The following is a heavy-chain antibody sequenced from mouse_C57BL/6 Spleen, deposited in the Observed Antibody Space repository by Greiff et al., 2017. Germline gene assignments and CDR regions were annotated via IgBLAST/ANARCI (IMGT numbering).Heavy chain of an antibody. CDR2: INPSNGGT. Sequence: QVQLQQPGTELVKPGASVKLSCKASGYTFTSYWMHWVKQRPGQGLEWIGNINPSNGGTNYNEKFKSKATLTVDKSSSKAYMQLSSLTSEDSAVYYCARDYYGSSYVGAWFAYWGQGTLVTVSA. D-gene: IGHD1-1*01. CDR3: ARDYYGSSYVGAWFAY. CDR1: GYTFTSYW. V-gene: IGHV1-53*01. J-gene: IGHJ3*01.